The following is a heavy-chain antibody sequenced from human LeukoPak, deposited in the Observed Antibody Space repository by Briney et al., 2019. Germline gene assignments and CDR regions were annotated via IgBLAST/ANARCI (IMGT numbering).Heavy chain of an antibody. CDR1: GGSISSYY. J-gene: IGHJ3*01. CDR2: IYYSGST. CDR3: AREIAAAGPEV. D-gene: IGHD6-13*01. V-gene: IGHV4-59*01. Sequence: SETLSLTCTVSGGSISSYYWSWIRQPPGKGLEWIGYIYYSGSTNYNPSLKSRVTISVDTSKNQFSLKLSSVTAADTAVYYCAREIAAAGPEVWGQGTMVTVSS.